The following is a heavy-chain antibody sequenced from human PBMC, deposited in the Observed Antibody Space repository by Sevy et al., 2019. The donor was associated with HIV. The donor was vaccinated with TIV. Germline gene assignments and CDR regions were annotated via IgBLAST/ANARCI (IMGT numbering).Heavy chain of an antibody. V-gene: IGHV3-30-3*01. CDR2: ISQTNDGSKK. J-gene: IGHJ4*02. CDR3: ARDNSRYFFFDY. D-gene: IGHD3-16*02. CDR1: GFTFGSYT. Sequence: GGSLRLSCAASGFTFGSYTLHWVRQAPGKGLEWVALISQTNDGSKKYYIDSVQGRLTISRDNSKNTLYLQMDSLRPEDRAVYYSARDNSRYFFFDYWGQGTLVTVSS.